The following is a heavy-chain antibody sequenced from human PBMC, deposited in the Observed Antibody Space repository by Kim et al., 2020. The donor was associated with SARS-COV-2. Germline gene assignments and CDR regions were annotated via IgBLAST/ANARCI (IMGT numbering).Heavy chain of an antibody. J-gene: IGHJ4*02. V-gene: IGHV3-33*01. CDR3: ARDLHWSGYQDY. Sequence: YADAVKGRFTISRDNSKNTLYLQMNSLRAEDTAVYYCARDLHWSGYQDYWGQGTLVTVSS. D-gene: IGHD3-3*01.